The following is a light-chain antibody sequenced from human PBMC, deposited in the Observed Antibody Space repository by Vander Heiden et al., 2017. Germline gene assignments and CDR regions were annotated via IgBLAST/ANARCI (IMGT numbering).Light chain of an antibody. CDR2: LGS. J-gene: IGKJ1*01. V-gene: IGKV2-28*01. Sequence: DIVMTQSPLFLPVTPGEPASISCRSSQSLLHSNGYNYLDWYLQKPGQSPQLLIYLGSNRASGVPDRLSGSGSGTDFTLNISSVEAEDVGIYYCMQALQTPGWTFGQGTKVEIK. CDR3: MQALQTPGWT. CDR1: QSLLHSNGYNY.